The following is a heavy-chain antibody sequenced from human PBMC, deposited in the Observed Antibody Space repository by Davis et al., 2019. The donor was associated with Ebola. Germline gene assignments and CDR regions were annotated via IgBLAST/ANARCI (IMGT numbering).Heavy chain of an antibody. Sequence: PGGSLRLSCAASGFTFSSYSMNWVRQAPGKGLEWVSYISSSSSTIYYADSGKGRFTISRDNAKNSLYLQMNSLRDEDTAVYYCARDQARRSSSWSDYWGQGTLVTVSS. D-gene: IGHD6-13*01. CDR1: GFTFSSYS. CDR2: ISSSSSTI. CDR3: ARDQARRSSSWSDY. V-gene: IGHV3-48*02. J-gene: IGHJ4*02.